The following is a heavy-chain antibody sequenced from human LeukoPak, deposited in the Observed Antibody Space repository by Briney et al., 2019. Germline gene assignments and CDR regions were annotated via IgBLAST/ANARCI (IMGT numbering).Heavy chain of an antibody. CDR3: AKDLGVNYYYYYMDV. V-gene: IGHV3-23*01. Sequence: GGSLRLSCVASGFTFNNYAMTWVRQAPGKGLEWVSAISGSGGSTYYADSVKGRFTISRDNSKNTLYLQMNSLRAEDTAVYYCAKDLGVNYYYYYMDVWGKGTTVTVSS. CDR1: GFTFNNYA. CDR2: ISGSGGST. J-gene: IGHJ6*03. D-gene: IGHD3-10*01.